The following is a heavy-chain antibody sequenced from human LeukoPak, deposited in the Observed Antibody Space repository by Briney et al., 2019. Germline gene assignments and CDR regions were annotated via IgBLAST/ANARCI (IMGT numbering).Heavy chain of an antibody. Sequence: PSETLSLTCTVSGGSISSGSYYWSWIRQPAGKGLEWIGRIYTSGSTNYNPSPKSRATISVDTSKNQFSLKLSSVTAADTAVYYCPRGRYEQQLVYMERYYYYYMDVWGKGTTVTVSS. D-gene: IGHD6-13*01. V-gene: IGHV4-61*02. CDR1: GGSISSGSYY. CDR3: PRGRYEQQLVYMERYYYYYMDV. J-gene: IGHJ6*03. CDR2: IYTSGST.